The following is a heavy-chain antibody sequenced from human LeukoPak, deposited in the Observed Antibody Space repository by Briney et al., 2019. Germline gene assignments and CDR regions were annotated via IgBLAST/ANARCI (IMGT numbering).Heavy chain of an antibody. J-gene: IGHJ4*02. Sequence: SETLSLTCTVSGGSISSSSYYWGWIRQPPEKGLEWIGEVYHSGSTNYNPSLKSRVTISVDKSKNQFSLKLSSVTAADTAVYYCASKVTGTYDYWGQGTLVTVSS. CDR2: VYHSGST. CDR3: ASKVTGTYDY. D-gene: IGHD1-20*01. V-gene: IGHV4-39*07. CDR1: GGSISSSSYY.